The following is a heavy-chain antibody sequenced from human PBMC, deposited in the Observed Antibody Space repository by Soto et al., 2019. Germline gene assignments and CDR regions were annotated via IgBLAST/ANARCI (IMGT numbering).Heavy chain of an antibody. CDR2: IYYSGST. D-gene: IGHD6-19*01. V-gene: IGHV4-61*01. J-gene: IGHJ6*02. CDR3: ARGIEGWYQGRYYYGMDV. Sequence: QVQLQESGPGLVKPSETLSLTCTVSGGSVSSGSYYWSWIRQPPGKGLEWIGYIYYSGSTNYNPSLKSRVTTSVATSKTQFSLKLSSVPAADTAVYYCARGIEGWYQGRYYYGMDVWGQGTTVTVSS. CDR1: GGSVSSGSYY.